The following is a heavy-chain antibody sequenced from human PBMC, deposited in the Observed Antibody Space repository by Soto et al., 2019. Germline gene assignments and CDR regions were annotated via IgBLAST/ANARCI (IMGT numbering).Heavy chain of an antibody. CDR1: GYTFTSYA. CDR2: INAGNGNT. CDR3: EREFVVVPAARGFDY. V-gene: IGHV1-3*01. D-gene: IGHD2-2*01. Sequence: GASVKVSCKASGYTFTSYAMHWVRQAPGQRLEWMGWINAGNGNTKYPQKFQGRVTITRDTSASTAYMELSSLRSEDTAVYYCEREFVVVPAARGFDYWGQGTLVTVSS. J-gene: IGHJ4*02.